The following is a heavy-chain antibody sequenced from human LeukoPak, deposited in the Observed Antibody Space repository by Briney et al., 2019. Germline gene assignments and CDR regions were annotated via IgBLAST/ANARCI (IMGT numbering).Heavy chain of an antibody. Sequence: GGSLRLSCAASGFTFSYAWMSWVRQAPGKGLEWVGRIKTNTDGGTTDHAAPVKGRFTISRDDAKDTLYLQMNSLKTEDTAVYYCATDSGSYSFYYYYMNVWGKGTTDTVSS. V-gene: IGHV3-15*01. CDR1: GFTFSYAW. J-gene: IGHJ6*03. D-gene: IGHD1-26*01. CDR2: IKTNTDGGTT. CDR3: ATDSGSYSFYYYYMNV.